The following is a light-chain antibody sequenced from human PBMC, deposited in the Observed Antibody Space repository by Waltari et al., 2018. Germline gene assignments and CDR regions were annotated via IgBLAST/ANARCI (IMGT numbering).Light chain of an antibody. Sequence: SYVLTQPPSVSVAPGKTARIACGGNNIGAKSVHWYQERPGQAPVLIIYYDSVRPSGIPERFSGSNSGNTATLTISRVEAGDGADYYCQVWDYDTAHLVFGGGTTLTVV. CDR1: NIGAKS. CDR3: QVWDYDTAHLV. CDR2: YDS. V-gene: IGLV3-21*04. J-gene: IGLJ3*02.